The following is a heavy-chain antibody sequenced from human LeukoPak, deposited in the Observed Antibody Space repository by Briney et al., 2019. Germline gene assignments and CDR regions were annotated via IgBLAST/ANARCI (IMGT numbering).Heavy chain of an antibody. Sequence: GGSLRLSCAASGFTFSDYYMSCICQAPGRGLEWGSYISSSSSYTNYADSVKGRFTISRDNAKHSLYLQMNSLRDEDTVVYYCARWGVDDYVWGSYRYTVGYYFDYWGQGSLVTVSS. CDR3: ARWGVDDYVWGSYRYTVGYYFDY. D-gene: IGHD3-16*02. V-gene: IGHV3-11*03. J-gene: IGHJ4*02. CDR1: GFTFSDYY. CDR2: ISSSSSYT.